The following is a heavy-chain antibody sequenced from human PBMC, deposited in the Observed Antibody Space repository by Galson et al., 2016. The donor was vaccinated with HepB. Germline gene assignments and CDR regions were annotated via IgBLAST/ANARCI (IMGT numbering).Heavy chain of an antibody. Sequence: SLRLSCAASGFNFEDFYMSWIRQAPGKGLEWLSYISSGSSYKLYAPSVKGRFTISRDNAKNSLYLEIDGLRAEDTAIYYCARDNGVRTDGDYYYHGMDVWGPGTTVTVSS. CDR3: ARDNGVRTDGDYYYHGMDV. CDR1: GFNFEDFY. CDR2: ISSGSSYK. J-gene: IGHJ6*02. D-gene: IGHD2-8*01. V-gene: IGHV3-11*06.